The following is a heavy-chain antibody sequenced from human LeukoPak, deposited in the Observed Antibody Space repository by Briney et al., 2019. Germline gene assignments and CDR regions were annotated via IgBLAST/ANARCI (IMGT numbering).Heavy chain of an antibody. J-gene: IGHJ4*02. D-gene: IGHD2-2*01. Sequence: ASVKVSCKASGYTFTGYHMHWVRQAPGQGLEWMGWINPNSGGTNYAQKFQGRVTMTRDTSISTAYMELSRLRSDDTAVYYCASDIVVVPAAMGDYWGQGTLVTVSS. CDR1: GYTFTGYH. V-gene: IGHV1-2*02. CDR3: ASDIVVVPAAMGDY. CDR2: INPNSGGT.